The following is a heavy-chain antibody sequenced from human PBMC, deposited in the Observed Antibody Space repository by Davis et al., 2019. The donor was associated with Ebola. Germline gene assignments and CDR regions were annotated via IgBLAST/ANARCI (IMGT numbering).Heavy chain of an antibody. CDR1: GGSISSGDYY. D-gene: IGHD3-3*01. V-gene: IGHV4-30-4*01. J-gene: IGHJ4*02. CDR3: ARVGSRFLALSYFDY. Sequence: PSETLSLTCTVSGGSISSGDYYWSWIRQPPGKGLEWIGYIYYSGSTYYNPSLKSRVTISVDTSKNQFSLKLSSVTAADTAVYYCARVGSRFLALSYFDYWGQGTLVTVSS. CDR2: IYYSGST.